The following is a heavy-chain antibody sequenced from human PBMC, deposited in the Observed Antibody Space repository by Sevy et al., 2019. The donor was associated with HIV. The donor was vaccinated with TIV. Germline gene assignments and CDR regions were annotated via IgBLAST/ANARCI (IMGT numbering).Heavy chain of an antibody. CDR1: GFTFSDYY. D-gene: IGHD6-13*01. CDR3: ARVAPAAGIRGYYFDY. V-gene: IGHV3-11*01. J-gene: IGHJ4*02. Sequence: GGSLRLSCAASGFTFSDYYMSWIRQAPGKGLEWVSYISSSGSTIYYADSVKGRFTISRDNAKNSLYLQMNSLRAEATAVYYCARVAPAAGIRGYYFDYWGQGTLVTVSS. CDR2: ISSSGSTI.